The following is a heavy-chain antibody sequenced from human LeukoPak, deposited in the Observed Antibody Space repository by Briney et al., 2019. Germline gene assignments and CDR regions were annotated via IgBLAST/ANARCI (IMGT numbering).Heavy chain of an antibody. CDR2: IYHSGTT. D-gene: IGHD3-22*01. CDR1: GDSISRSSDY. J-gene: IGHJ4*02. V-gene: IGHV4-39*01. CDR3: ARFPHYYDSSNSYVRFYFDY. Sequence: SETLSLTCTVSGDSISRSSDYWGWIRQPPGKGLEWIGSIYHSGTTYYNPSLKSRVTISVDTSKNQFSLKLSSVTAADTAVYYCARFPHYYDSSNSYVRFYFDYWAQGSLVTVSS.